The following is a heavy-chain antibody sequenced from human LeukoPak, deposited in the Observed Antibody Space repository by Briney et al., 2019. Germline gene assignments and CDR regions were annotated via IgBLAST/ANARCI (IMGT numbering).Heavy chain of an antibody. CDR3: ARGPPNWGFDY. J-gene: IGHJ4*02. Sequence: ASVTVSCKASGYTFTSYDINWVRQATGQGLEWMGWMSPDSGNTGYAQEFQGRVTMTRNTSISTAYMQLSSLRSEDTAVYYCARGPPNWGFDYWGQGTLVTVSS. D-gene: IGHD7-27*01. V-gene: IGHV1-8*01. CDR1: GYTFTSYD. CDR2: MSPDSGNT.